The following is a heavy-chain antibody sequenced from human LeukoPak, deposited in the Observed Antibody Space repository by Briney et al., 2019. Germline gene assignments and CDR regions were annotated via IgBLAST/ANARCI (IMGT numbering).Heavy chain of an antibody. J-gene: IGHJ6*03. V-gene: IGHV3-66*01. Sequence: GGSLRLSCAASGFTVSSNYMSWVRQAPGKGLEWVSLIYSGGSTYYADSVKGRFTISRGNSKNTLYLQMNSLRAEDTAVYYCARAVGAIYYYYYMDVWGKGTTVTVSS. CDR3: ARAVGAIYYYYYMDV. CDR1: GFTVSSNY. CDR2: IYSGGST. D-gene: IGHD1-26*01.